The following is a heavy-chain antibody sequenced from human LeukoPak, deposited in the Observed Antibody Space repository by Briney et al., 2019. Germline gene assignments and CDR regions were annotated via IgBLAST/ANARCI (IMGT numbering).Heavy chain of an antibody. J-gene: IGHJ4*02. V-gene: IGHV3-30-3*01. D-gene: IGHD2-15*01. CDR3: ARDIIRSGGSCYWD. Sequence: GGSLRLSCAASGFTFSSYAMHWVRQAPGKGLEWVAVIPYDGSNKYYADSVKGRFTISRDNSKNTLYLQMNSLRAEDTAVYYCARDIIRSGGSCYWDWGQGTLVTVSS. CDR2: IPYDGSNK. CDR1: GFTFSSYA.